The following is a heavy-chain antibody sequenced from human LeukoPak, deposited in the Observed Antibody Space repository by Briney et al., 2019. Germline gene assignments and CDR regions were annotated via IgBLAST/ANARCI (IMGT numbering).Heavy chain of an antibody. CDR3: ARGPNSNWSGLDF. V-gene: IGHV3-74*01. D-gene: IGHD6-6*01. CDR1: GFTFNNYW. Sequence: GGSLRLSCAASGFTFNNYWMTWFRQAPGKGLVWVSRISPTGSTTSYADSVKGRFTVSRDNAKNTLYLQVNNLRAEDTAVYYCARGPNSNWSGLDFWGQGTLLTVSS. J-gene: IGHJ4*02. CDR2: ISPTGSTT.